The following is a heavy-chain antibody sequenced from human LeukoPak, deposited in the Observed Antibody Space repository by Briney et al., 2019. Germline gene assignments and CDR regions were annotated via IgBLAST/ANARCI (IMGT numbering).Heavy chain of an antibody. CDR1: GGTFSSYA. J-gene: IGHJ4*02. CDR3: ARAGGPLGYCSGGSCYGSRELGG. V-gene: IGHV1-69*06. Sequence: GASVKVSCKASGGTFSSYAISWVRQAPGQGREWMGGIIPIFGTANYAQKFQGRVTITADKSTSTAYMELSSLRSEDTAVYYCARAGGPLGYCSGGSCYGSRELGGWGQGTLVTVSS. CDR2: IIPIFGTA. D-gene: IGHD2-15*01.